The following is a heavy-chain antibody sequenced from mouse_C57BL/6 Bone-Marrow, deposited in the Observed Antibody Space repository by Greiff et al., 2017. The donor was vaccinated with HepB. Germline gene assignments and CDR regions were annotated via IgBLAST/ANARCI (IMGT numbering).Heavy chain of an antibody. CDR3: AREGDGYLLAY. V-gene: IGHV1-59*01. CDR1: GYTFTSYW. CDR2: IDPSDSYT. Sequence: QVQLKQPGAELVRPGTSVKLSCKASGYTFTSYWMHWVKQRPGQGLEWIGVIDPSDSYTNYNQKFKGKATLTVDTSSSTAYMQLSSLTSEDSAVYYCAREGDGYLLAYWGQGTLVTVSA. D-gene: IGHD2-3*01. J-gene: IGHJ3*01.